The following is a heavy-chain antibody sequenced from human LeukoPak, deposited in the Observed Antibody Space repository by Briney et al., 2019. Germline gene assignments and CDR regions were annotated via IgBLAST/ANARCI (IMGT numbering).Heavy chain of an antibody. V-gene: IGHV3-7*01. CDR3: ASDYDSGY. J-gene: IGHJ4*02. CDR1: GFTFSRYW. CDR2: INQDGSEK. D-gene: IGHD5-12*01. Sequence: GXXLRLSCVASGFTFSRYWMNWVRQAPGKGLEWVANINQDGSEKNYVDSVKGRFTISRDNAKNSLYLQMNSLRAEDTAVYYCASDYDSGYWGQGTLVTVSS.